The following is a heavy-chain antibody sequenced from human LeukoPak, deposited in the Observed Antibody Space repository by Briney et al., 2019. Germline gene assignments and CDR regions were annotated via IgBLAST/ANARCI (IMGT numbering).Heavy chain of an antibody. D-gene: IGHD4-11*01. Sequence: GGSLRLSCAASGFTFSTYAMSWVRQAPGEGLEGVSSIFASGADAYYADSVKGRCTISRDNAKNTLYLQMNSLRGEDTAVYYCAKDLDYTYYFDSWGQGTLLTVSS. J-gene: IGHJ4*02. V-gene: IGHV3-23*01. CDR1: GFTFSTYA. CDR3: AKDLDYTYYFDS. CDR2: IFASGADA.